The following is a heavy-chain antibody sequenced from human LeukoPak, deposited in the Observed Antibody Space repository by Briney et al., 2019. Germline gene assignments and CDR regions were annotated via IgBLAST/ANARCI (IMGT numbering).Heavy chain of an antibody. V-gene: IGHV4-39*01. D-gene: IGHD3-16*01. Sequence: PSETLSLTCTVSGGSISTSSYYWGWIRQPPGKGLEWIGSMYYSGSTYYNPSLQSRVTMSVDTSRDQFSLKLSSVTAADTAVYYCARLNWDYYGMDVWGQGTTVTVSS. J-gene: IGHJ6*02. CDR3: ARLNWDYYGMDV. CDR1: GGSISTSSYY. CDR2: MYYSGST.